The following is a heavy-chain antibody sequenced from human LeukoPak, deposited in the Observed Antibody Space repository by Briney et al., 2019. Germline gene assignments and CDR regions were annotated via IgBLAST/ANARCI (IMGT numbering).Heavy chain of an antibody. D-gene: IGHD3-22*01. J-gene: IGHJ4*02. CDR1: GVTFSSYS. CDR3: VRLRRNNDRSGYYYYYDY. V-gene: IGHV3-21*01. CDR2: ISVRSNYR. Sequence: GGSLRLSCAASGVTFSSYSMNWVRQAPGKGLEWVSSISVRSNYRYYADSVRGRFTISRDDARDSLFLQMNSLRAEDTAVYFCVRLRRNNDRSGYYYYYDYWGQGTLVTVSS.